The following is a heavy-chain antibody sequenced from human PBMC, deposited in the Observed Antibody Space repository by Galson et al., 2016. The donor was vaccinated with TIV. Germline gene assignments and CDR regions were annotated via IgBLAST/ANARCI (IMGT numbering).Heavy chain of an antibody. CDR3: GGAAPGTVDI. Sequence: LSLTCTVSGGSTSVSNYFWGWIRQPPGKGLEWIGTVYYSGTTNYNPSLKSRATISVDTSKNQFSLKLRSVTAADTAVYDCGGAAPGTVDIWGQGTMVIVSS. J-gene: IGHJ3*02. D-gene: IGHD2-8*02. V-gene: IGHV4-39*07. CDR2: VYYSGTT. CDR1: GGSTSVSNYF.